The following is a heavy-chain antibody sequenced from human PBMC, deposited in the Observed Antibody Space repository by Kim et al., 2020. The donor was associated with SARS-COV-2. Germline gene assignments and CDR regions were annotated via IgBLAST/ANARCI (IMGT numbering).Heavy chain of an antibody. J-gene: IGHJ4*02. D-gene: IGHD3-10*01. V-gene: IGHV4-34*01. Sequence: SETLSLTCAVYGGSFSGYYWSWIRQPPGKGLEWIGEINHSGSTNYNPSLKSRVTISVDTSKNQFSLKLSSVTAADTAVYYCARGFMYYYGSGSLLRFDYWGQGTLVTVSS. CDR1: GGSFSGYY. CDR3: ARGFMYYYGSGSLLRFDY. CDR2: INHSGST.